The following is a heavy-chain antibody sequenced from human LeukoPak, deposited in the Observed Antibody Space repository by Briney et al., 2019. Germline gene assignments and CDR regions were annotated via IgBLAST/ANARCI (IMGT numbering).Heavy chain of an antibody. J-gene: IGHJ6*02. Sequence: PGGSLRLSCAASGFTFSSYDMHWVRQATGKGLEWVSAIGTAGDTYYPGSVKGRFTISRENAKNSLYLQMNSLRAGDTAVYYCARRPRNYGSGSYRYYYGMDVWGQGTTVTVSS. CDR1: GFTFSSYD. V-gene: IGHV3-13*01. D-gene: IGHD3-10*01. CDR2: IGTAGDT. CDR3: ARRPRNYGSGSYRYYYGMDV.